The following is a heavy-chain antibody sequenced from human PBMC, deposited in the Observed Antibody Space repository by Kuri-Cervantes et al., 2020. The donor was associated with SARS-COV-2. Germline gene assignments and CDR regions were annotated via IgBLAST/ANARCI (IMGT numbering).Heavy chain of an antibody. CDR3: ATAGTTAMALFDY. CDR2: FDPEDGET. D-gene: IGHD5-18*01. J-gene: IGHJ4*02. Sequence: ASVKVSCNVSGYTLTELSMHWVRQAPGKGLEWMGGFDPEDGETIYAQKFQGRVTMTEDTSTDTAYMELSSLRSEDTAVYYCATAGTTAMALFDYWGQGTLVTVSS. V-gene: IGHV1-24*01. CDR1: GYTLTELS.